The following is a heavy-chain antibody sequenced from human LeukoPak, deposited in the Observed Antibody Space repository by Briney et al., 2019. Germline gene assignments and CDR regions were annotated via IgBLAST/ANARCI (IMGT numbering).Heavy chain of an antibody. D-gene: IGHD2-2*01. J-gene: IGHJ4*02. CDR1: GYTLTELS. V-gene: IGHV1-24*01. CDR2: FDPEDGET. CDR3: ATAKGYCSSIRCPLPDY. Sequence: ASVKVSCKVSGYTLTELSMHWVRQAPGKGLEWMGGFDPEDGETIYAQKFQGRVTMTEDTSTDTAYMELSSLRSEDTAVYYCATAKGYCSSIRCPLPDYWGQGTLVTVSS.